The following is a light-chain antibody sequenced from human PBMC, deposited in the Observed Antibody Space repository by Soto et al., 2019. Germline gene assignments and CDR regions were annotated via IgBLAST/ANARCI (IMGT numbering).Light chain of an antibody. CDR3: QKYNDWLLT. CDR2: HAS. Sequence: EIVMTQSPATLSVSPGERTTLSCRASQNINNNLAWYQQNPGQVPTLLIYHASTGATGIPAMFSGSGSGTELTLTISSVQSEDFAVYYCQKYNDWLLTFGGGTKVEIK. CDR1: QNINNN. V-gene: IGKV3-15*01. J-gene: IGKJ4*01.